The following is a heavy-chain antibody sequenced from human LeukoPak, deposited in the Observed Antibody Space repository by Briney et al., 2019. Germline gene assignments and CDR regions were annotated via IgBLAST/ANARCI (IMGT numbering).Heavy chain of an antibody. CDR1: GFTFSSYA. V-gene: IGHV3-23*01. CDR3: AKYFPRFDDYSRWANEYYFDY. Sequence: GGSLRLSCAASGFTFSSYAMSWVRQAPGKGLEWVSAISGSGGSTYYADPVKGRFTISRDNSKNTLYLQMNSLRAEDTAIYYCAKYFPRFDDYSRWANEYYFDYWGQGTLVTVSS. D-gene: IGHD4-11*01. CDR2: ISGSGGST. J-gene: IGHJ4*02.